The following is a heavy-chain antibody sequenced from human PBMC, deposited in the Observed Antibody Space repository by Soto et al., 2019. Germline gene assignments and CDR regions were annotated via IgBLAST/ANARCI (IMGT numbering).Heavy chain of an antibody. J-gene: IGHJ4*02. CDR3: AKVLTAGGLDY. Sequence: TGGSLRLSCAASGFTFDSYGMSWVRRAPGKGLEWVSSISGSGGSTYYADSVKGRFTISRDNSKNTLYLQMNSLSAEDTAVYFCAKVLTAGGLDYWGQGTLVTVSS. CDR2: ISGSGGST. V-gene: IGHV3-23*01. D-gene: IGHD6-13*01. CDR1: GFTFDSYG.